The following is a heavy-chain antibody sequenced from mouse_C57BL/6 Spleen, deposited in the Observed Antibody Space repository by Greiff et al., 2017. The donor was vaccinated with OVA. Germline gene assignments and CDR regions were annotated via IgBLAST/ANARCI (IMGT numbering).Heavy chain of an antibody. CDR2: IDPSDSYT. CDR1: GYTFTSYW. CDR3: ARVGAYYSNLGAMDY. V-gene: IGHV1-69*01. Sequence: QVQLQQPGAELVMPGASVKLSCKASGYTFTSYWMHWVKQRPGQGLEWIGEIDPSDSYTNYNQKFKGKSTLTVDKSSSTAYMQLSSLTSEDSAVYYCARVGAYYSNLGAMDYWGQGTSVTVSS. J-gene: IGHJ4*01. D-gene: IGHD2-5*01.